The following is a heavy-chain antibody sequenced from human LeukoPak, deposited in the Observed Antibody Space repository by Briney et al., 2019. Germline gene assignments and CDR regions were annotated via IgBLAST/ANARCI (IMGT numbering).Heavy chain of an antibody. CDR2: MNPNSGNT. V-gene: IGHV1-8*01. Sequence: ASVKVSCKASGYTFTSYDINWVRQATGQGLEWMGWMNPNSGNTGYAQKFQGRVTMTRNTSISTAYMELSSLRSEDTAVYYCARGAVVVAAYWYYFDYWGQGTLVTVSS. CDR3: ARGAVVVAAYWYYFDY. D-gene: IGHD2-15*01. CDR1: GYTFTSYD. J-gene: IGHJ4*02.